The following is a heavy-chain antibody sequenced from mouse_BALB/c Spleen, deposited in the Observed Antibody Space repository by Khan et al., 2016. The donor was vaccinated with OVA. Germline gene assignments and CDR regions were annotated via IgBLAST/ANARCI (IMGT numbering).Heavy chain of an antibody. V-gene: IGHV4-1*02. CDR1: GFDFSRYW. D-gene: IGHD1-1*01. CDR2: INPDSSMI. Sequence: EVKLLESGGGLVQPGGSLKLSCAASGFDFSRYWMSWVRQAPGKGLEWIGEINPDSSMINSTPSLKDKFIISIYNANNKLDLKMSKARFEATALYNCTRHGYDGSYDWYFEVWGAGTTVTVSS. J-gene: IGHJ1*01. CDR3: TRHGYDGSYDWYFEV.